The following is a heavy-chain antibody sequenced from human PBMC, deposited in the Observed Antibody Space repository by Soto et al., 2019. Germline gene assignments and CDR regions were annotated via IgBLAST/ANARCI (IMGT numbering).Heavy chain of an antibody. J-gene: IGHJ4*02. CDR2: IYYSGST. CDR1: GSSISSGGYY. D-gene: IGHD3-22*01. Sequence: SETLSLTCTVSGSSISSGGYYWSVIRQHPGKGLEGIGYIYYSGSTYYNPSLKMRVTISVYTSKNQFSLNLASVTAADTAVSSCERFGYSTTIGIDYWGKGTLVTVSS. V-gene: IGHV4-31*03. CDR3: ERFGYSTTIGIDY.